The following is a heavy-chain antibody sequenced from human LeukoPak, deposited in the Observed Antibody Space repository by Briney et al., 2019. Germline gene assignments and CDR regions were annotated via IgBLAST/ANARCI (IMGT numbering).Heavy chain of an antibody. D-gene: IGHD3/OR15-3a*01. Sequence: GGSLRLSCAVSGFTFSSYAMSWVRQAPGKGREWVSAISGSGGSTYYADSVKGRFTISRDNSKNTLYLQMNSLRAEDTAVYYCAKAGGSVVGPLDYWGQGTLVTVSS. CDR2: ISGSGGST. J-gene: IGHJ4*02. V-gene: IGHV3-23*01. CDR1: GFTFSSYA. CDR3: AKAGGSVVGPLDY.